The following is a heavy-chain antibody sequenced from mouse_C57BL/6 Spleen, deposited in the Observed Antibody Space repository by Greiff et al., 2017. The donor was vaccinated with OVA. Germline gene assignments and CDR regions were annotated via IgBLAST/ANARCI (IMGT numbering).Heavy chain of an antibody. V-gene: IGHV1-55*01. D-gene: IGHD1-1*01. Sequence: QVLLQQPGAELVKPGASVKMSCTASGYTFTSYWITWVQQRPGQGLEWIGDIYPGGGSTNYNEKLKSQATLTVDTSTSTVYMQLSSLTSEDSAVYYCTRYGGYAMDYWGQGTSVTVSS. J-gene: IGHJ4*01. CDR1: GYTFTSYW. CDR2: IYPGGGST. CDR3: TRYGGYAMDY.